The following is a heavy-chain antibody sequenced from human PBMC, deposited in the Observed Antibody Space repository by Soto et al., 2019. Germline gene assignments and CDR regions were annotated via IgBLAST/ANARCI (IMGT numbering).Heavy chain of an antibody. CDR1: GFTFSAYS. V-gene: IGHV3-48*02. J-gene: IGHJ5*02. Sequence: GGSLRLSCAASGFTFSAYSMNWARQAPGKGLEWVSYITAGSNTIFYADSVKGRSTISRDNAKNSLYLQMNSLRDDDTAVYYCARDNGMAGSFDPWGPGTLVTVSS. CDR2: ITAGSNTI. D-gene: IGHD2-8*01. CDR3: ARDNGMAGSFDP.